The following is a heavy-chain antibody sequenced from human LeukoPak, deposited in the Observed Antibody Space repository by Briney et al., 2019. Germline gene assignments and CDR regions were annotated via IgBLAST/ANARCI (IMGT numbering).Heavy chain of an antibody. Sequence: GGSLRLSCAASGFTFSSHGIHWVRQAPGKGLEWVAAISYDGSNKNYADSVKGRFTISRDNSKSTLYLQVNSLRAEDTAIYYCAKDYNWNDVRGTMDYWGQGTLVTVSS. J-gene: IGHJ4*02. V-gene: IGHV3-30*18. CDR3: AKDYNWNDVRGTMDY. CDR2: ISYDGSNK. CDR1: GFTFSSHG. D-gene: IGHD1-1*01.